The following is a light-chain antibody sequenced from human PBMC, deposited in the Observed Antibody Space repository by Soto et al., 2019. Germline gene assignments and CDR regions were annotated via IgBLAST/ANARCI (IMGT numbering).Light chain of an antibody. V-gene: IGKV1-27*01. Sequence: DIQMTQSPSSLSASVGDRVTITCRASQGISNYLAWYKQKPGKVPKLLIYAASTLQSGVPSRFSGSGSGTDFTLTISSLQPVYVATYYCQKYNSAPSLTFGGGTKLEIK. CDR3: QKYNSAPSLT. CDR1: QGISNY. CDR2: AAS. J-gene: IGKJ4*01.